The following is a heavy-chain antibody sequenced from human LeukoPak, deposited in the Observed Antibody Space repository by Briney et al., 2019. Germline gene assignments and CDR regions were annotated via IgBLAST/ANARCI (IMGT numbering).Heavy chain of an antibody. D-gene: IGHD1-26*01. CDR1: GGSITSYY. V-gene: IGHV4-4*07. CDR2: IYSSGST. J-gene: IGHJ4*02. Sequence: SETLSLTCTVSGGSITSYYWSWVRQPAGKGLEWIGRIYSSGSTNYNPSLKSRVTMSVETPKNQFSLKMSFVTATDTAVYYCARSGGSGTYYDGSFAYWRQGTLVTVSS. CDR3: ARSGGSGTYYDGSFAY.